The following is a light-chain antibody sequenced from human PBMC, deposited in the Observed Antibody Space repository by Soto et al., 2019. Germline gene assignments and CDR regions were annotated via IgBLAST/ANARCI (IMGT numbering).Light chain of an antibody. V-gene: IGKV1-13*02. J-gene: IGKJ5*01. Sequence: AIQLTQSPSSLSASVGDRVTITCRASQGISSALAWYQQKPGKAPKLLIYDASSLESGVPSRFSGSGSGTDFTLTISSLQPEDFSTYYCQLFNSYPITVGQGTRLEIK. CDR3: QLFNSYPIT. CDR2: DAS. CDR1: QGISSA.